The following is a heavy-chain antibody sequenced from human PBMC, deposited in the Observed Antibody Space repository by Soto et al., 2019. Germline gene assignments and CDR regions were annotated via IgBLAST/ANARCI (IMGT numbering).Heavy chain of an antibody. CDR3: ARDLGDGYHFDY. J-gene: IGHJ4*02. CDR2: LYYTGST. D-gene: IGHD5-12*01. Sequence: SETLSLTCTVSGGSISSYYWSWIRQPPGKGLEFIGYLYYTGSTNYNPSFKSRVTISLDTSKNQFSLKLSSVTAADTAVYYCARDLGDGYHFDYWGQGTLVTVSS. V-gene: IGHV4-59*01. CDR1: GGSISSYY.